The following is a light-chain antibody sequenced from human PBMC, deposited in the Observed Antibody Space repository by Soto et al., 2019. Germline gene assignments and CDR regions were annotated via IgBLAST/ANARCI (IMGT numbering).Light chain of an antibody. CDR2: GAP. CDR1: QSVSSYY. J-gene: IGKJ1*01. CDR3: QQSPVT. V-gene: IGKV3-20*01. Sequence: PGERATLSCRASQSVSSYYLAWYQQKPGQAPRLLIYGAPTRATGIPDRFSGSGSGTDFTLTITRLEPEDCALYYCQQSPVTFCQGTKVDIK.